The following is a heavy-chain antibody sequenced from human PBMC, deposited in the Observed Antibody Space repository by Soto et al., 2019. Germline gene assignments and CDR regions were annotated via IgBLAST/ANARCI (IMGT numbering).Heavy chain of an antibody. CDR2: INPNSGGT. J-gene: IGHJ6*02. D-gene: IGHD3-10*01. CDR1: GYTFTGYY. Sequence: SVKVSCKASGYTFTGYYMHWVRQAPGQGLEWMGWINPNSGGTNYAQKFQGRVTMTRDTSISTAYMELSRLRSDDTAVYYCASGYYHGSGSYYTLHVSGPGTPVTVSS. CDR3: ASGYYHGSGSYYTLHV. V-gene: IGHV1-2*02.